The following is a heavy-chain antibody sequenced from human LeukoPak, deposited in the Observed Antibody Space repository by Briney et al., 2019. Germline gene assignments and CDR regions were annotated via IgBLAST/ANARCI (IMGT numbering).Heavy chain of an antibody. J-gene: IGHJ6*03. V-gene: IGHV3-7*01. Sequence: RSGGSLRLTCAASGFTFSNYWMTWVRQAPGKGLEWVANIKQDGGEKYYVDSVKGRFTISRDNAKNSLYLQMNSLRAEDTAVYYCARDRLLRPRYYYYYMDVWGKGTTVTVSS. CDR1: GFTFSNYW. D-gene: IGHD2-2*01. CDR3: ARDRLLRPRYYYYYMDV. CDR2: IKQDGGEK.